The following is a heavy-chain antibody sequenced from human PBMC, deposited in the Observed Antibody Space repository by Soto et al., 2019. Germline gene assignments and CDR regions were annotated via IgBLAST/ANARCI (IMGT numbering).Heavy chain of an antibody. J-gene: IGHJ4*02. CDR2: IYYSGST. V-gene: IGHV4-39*01. CDR3: ARLRWESLDLQPFDY. CDR1: GGPISSSSHY. D-gene: IGHD1-26*01. Sequence: PSETLSLTCTVSGGPISSSSHYWGWVRQPPGKGLEWIGSIYYSGSTHYNPSLTSRVIISVDTSKDQFSLNLNSATAADTAVYYCARLRWESLDLQPFDYWGQGTLVTVSS.